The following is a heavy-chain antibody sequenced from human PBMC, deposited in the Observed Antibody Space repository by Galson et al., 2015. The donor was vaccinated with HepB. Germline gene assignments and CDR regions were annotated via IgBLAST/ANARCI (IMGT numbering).Heavy chain of an antibody. J-gene: IGHJ6*02. CDR1: GFTFSDYY. Sequence: SLRLSCAGSGFTFSDYYMSWLRQAPGKGLEWLSFISSSSSHTYYTDSVKGRFTISRDKYENTLYLQMNSLRTEDTAVYYCARDILVIPSHTRLRPYYYYGMDVWGQGTTVIVSS. CDR2: ISSSSSHT. V-gene: IGHV3-11*05. D-gene: IGHD2-21*01. CDR3: ARDILVIPSHTRLRPYYYYGMDV.